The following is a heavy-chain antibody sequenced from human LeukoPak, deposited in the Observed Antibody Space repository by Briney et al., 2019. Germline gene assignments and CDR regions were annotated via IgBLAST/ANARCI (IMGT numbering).Heavy chain of an antibody. CDR1: GFTVSSNY. J-gene: IGHJ4*02. V-gene: IGHV3-53*01. CDR3: ARGGDTVTLDY. D-gene: IGHD4-17*01. Sequence: PGGSLRLSCAASGFTVSSNYMSWVRQAPGKGLEWVSVIYSGGSTYYADSVKGRFTISRDNSKNALYLQMNSLRAEDTAVYYCARGGDTVTLDYWGQGTLVTVSS. CDR2: IYSGGST.